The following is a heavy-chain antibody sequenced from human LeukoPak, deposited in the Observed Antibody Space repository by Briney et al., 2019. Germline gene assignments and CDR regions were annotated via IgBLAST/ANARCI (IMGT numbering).Heavy chain of an antibody. CDR2: LSATSGIT. CDR3: AKPGYGGNEH. J-gene: IGHJ1*01. V-gene: IGHV3-23*01. CDR1: GFAFSRFA. D-gene: IGHD4-23*01. Sequence: GGSLXLSCAASGFAFSRFAMSWVRQAPGKGLEWVSGLSATSGITYYADSVKGRFTISRDNSKNTLYLQMNSLTAEDTAIYFCAKPGYGGNEHWGQGTLVTVSS.